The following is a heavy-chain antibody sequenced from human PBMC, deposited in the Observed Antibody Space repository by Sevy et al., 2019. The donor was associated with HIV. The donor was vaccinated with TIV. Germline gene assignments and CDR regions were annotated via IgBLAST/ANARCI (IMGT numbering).Heavy chain of an antibody. CDR1: GGSITSSSYD. CDR2: IYYTGST. CDR3: ARPSSLYYYYAMDV. Sequence: SETLSLTCTVSGGSITSSSYDWAWLRQPHGKGLEWIGSIYYTGSTYYKPSLMSRITISADRSKNHFSLKLTSVTAADTAVYYCARPSSLYYYYAMDVWGQGTAVTVSS. V-gene: IGHV4-39*02. J-gene: IGHJ6*02.